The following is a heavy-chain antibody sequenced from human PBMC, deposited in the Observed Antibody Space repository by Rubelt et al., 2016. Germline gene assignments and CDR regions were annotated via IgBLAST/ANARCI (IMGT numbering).Heavy chain of an antibody. CDR1: GGSFSGYY. CDR2: INHSGST. Sequence: QVQLQQWGAGLLMPSETLSLTCAVYGGSFSGYYWSWIRQPPGKGLEWIGEINHSGSTNYNPSLKSRVTISVAPSKNQFSLKLSPVTAADTAVYYWARGLARAAAAPRRLWFDPWGQGTLVTVSS. CDR3: ARGLARAAAAPRRLWFDP. D-gene: IGHD6-13*01. V-gene: IGHV4-34*01. J-gene: IGHJ5*02.